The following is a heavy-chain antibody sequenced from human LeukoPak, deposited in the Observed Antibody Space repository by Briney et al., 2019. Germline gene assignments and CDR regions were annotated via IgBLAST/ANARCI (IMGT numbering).Heavy chain of an antibody. CDR2: ISNSGST. D-gene: IGHD1-26*01. CDR3: ARGGGGSYSHSVFPRGNYYMDV. J-gene: IGHJ6*03. Sequence: SETLSLTCTVSGGSISSHYWTWIRQSPVKGLEWIGDISNSGSTSYNPSLKSRVTMSVDTSKNQFSLKLSSVTAADTAVYYCARGGGGSYSHSVFPRGNYYMDVWGKGTTVTVSS. CDR1: GGSISSHY. V-gene: IGHV4-59*11.